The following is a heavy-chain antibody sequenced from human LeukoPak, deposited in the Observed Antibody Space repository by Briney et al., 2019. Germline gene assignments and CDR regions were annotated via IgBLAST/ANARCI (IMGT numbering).Heavy chain of an antibody. Sequence: GGSLRLSCAASGFSFSSYWMSWVRQAPGKGLEWEANINQDGSEKFYVDSVKGRFTISRDNAKNSVCLQMNSLRAEDTAVYYCARTIAVAARRYYYYGMDVWGQGTTVTVSS. CDR1: GFSFSSYW. V-gene: IGHV3-7*03. D-gene: IGHD6-19*01. CDR2: INQDGSEK. CDR3: ARTIAVAARRYYYYGMDV. J-gene: IGHJ6*02.